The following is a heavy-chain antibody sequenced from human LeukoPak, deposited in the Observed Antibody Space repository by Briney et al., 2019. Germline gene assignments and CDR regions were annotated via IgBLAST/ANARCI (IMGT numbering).Heavy chain of an antibody. CDR1: GYTFTGHY. CDR3: ARSTDIVGATNWFDP. CDR2: INPNSGGT. Sequence: ASVNVSCKASGYTFTGHYMHWVRQAPGQGLEWMGWINPNSGGTNYAQKFQGWVTMTRDTSISTAYMELSRLRSDDTAVYYCARSTDIVGATNWFDPWGQGTLVTVSS. J-gene: IGHJ5*02. D-gene: IGHD1-26*01. V-gene: IGHV1-2*04.